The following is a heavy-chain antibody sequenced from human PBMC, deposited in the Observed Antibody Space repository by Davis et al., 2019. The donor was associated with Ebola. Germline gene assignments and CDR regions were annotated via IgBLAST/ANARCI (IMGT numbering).Heavy chain of an antibody. Sequence: GESLKISCKGSGYRLTKYWIGWVRQMPGKGLEWMGIIYPDDSDVRYSPSFEGQVSISVDKSINTTYLHWNSLKASDSAIYYCASSEGLVAPHSHWGQGTLVSVSS. J-gene: IGHJ4*02. V-gene: IGHV5-51*01. CDR1: GYRLTKYW. CDR3: ASSEGLVAPHSH. D-gene: IGHD2-15*01. CDR2: IYPDDSDV.